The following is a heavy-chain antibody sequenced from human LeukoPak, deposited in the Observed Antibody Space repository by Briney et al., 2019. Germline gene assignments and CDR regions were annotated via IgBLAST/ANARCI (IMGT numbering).Heavy chain of an antibody. CDR3: AKFRGEAGGHDSEFDY. V-gene: IGHV3-53*01. Sequence: GGSLRLSCAASGFIVSSNYMSWVRQAPGKGLEWVSLIYSGGSAYYADSVKGRFTISRDNSKNTLDLQMNGLRAEDTAVYYCAKFRGEAGGHDSEFDYWGQGTLVTVSS. J-gene: IGHJ4*02. CDR1: GFIVSSNY. CDR2: IYSGGSA. D-gene: IGHD5-12*01.